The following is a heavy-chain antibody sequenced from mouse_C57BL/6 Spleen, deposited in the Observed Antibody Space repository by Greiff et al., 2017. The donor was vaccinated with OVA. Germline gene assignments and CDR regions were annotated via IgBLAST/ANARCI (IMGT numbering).Heavy chain of an antibody. V-gene: IGHV3-6*01. J-gene: IGHJ3*01. Sequence: DVKLQESGPGLVKPSQSLSLTCSVTGYSITSGSYWNWLRQFPGNKLEWMGYISYDGSNNYNPSLRNRISITRDTSKNQFFLKLNSVTTEDTATYYCAREGSNYVFFAYWGQGTLVTVSA. CDR3: AREGSNYVFFAY. CDR2: ISYDGSN. CDR1: GYSITSGSY. D-gene: IGHD2-5*01.